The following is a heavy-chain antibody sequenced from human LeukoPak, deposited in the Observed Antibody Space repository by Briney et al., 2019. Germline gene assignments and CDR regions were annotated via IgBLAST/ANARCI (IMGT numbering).Heavy chain of an antibody. CDR2: IYYSGST. CDR1: GGSISSSSYY. V-gene: IGHV4-39*07. CDR3: ARVSCSGGSCSLAGPYNWFDP. J-gene: IGHJ5*02. D-gene: IGHD2-15*01. Sequence: SETLSLTCTVSGGSISSSSYYWGWIRQPPGKGLECIGSIYYSGSTYYNPSLKSRVTISVDTSKNQFSLKLSSVTAADTAVYYCARVSCSGGSCSLAGPYNWFDPWGQGTLVTVSS.